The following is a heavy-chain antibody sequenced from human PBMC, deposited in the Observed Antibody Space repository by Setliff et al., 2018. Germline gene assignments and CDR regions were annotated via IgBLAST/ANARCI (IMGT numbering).Heavy chain of an antibody. D-gene: IGHD6-19*01. CDR3: ARDLVAVAGTDSF. V-gene: IGHV1-2*02. Sequence: ASVKVSCKASGYTFTGCYIHWVRQAPGQGLEWMGWINPNSGGTNYAQTFQGRVTMTRDTSISTAYMELSRLRSDDTAVYYCARDLVAVAGTDSFWGQGTLVTVSS. CDR1: GYTFTGCY. CDR2: INPNSGGT. J-gene: IGHJ4*02.